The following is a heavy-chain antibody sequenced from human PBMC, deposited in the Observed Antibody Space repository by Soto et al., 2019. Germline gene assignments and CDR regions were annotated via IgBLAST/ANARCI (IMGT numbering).Heavy chain of an antibody. CDR2: IKQDGSEK. CDR3: ARDTGYSSGWYNWFDP. D-gene: IGHD6-19*01. J-gene: IGHJ5*02. CDR1: GFTFSSYW. Sequence: EVQLVESGGGSVQPGGSLRLSCAASGFTFSSYWMSWVRQAPGKGLEWVANIKQDGSEKYYVDSVKGRFTISRDNAKNSLYLQMNSLRAEDTAVYYCARDTGYSSGWYNWFDPWGQGTLVTVSS. V-gene: IGHV3-7*01.